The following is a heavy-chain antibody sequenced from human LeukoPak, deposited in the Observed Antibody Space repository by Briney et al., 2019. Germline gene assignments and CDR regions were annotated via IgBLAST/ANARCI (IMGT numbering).Heavy chain of an antibody. Sequence: ASVKVSCKASGYTFTGYYMHWVRQAPGQGLEWMGWINTNTGNPTYAQGFTGRFVFSLDTSVSTAYLQISSLKAEDTAVYYCARDRKLAAAGSKYNWFDPWGQGTLVTVSS. D-gene: IGHD6-13*01. CDR3: ARDRKLAAAGSKYNWFDP. CDR2: INTNTGNP. J-gene: IGHJ5*02. V-gene: IGHV7-4-1*02. CDR1: GYTFTGYY.